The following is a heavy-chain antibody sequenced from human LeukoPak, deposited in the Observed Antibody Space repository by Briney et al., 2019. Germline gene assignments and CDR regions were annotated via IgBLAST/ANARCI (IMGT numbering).Heavy chain of an antibody. D-gene: IGHD1-26*01. Sequence: GGSLRLSCAASGFTFRTYSMKWVRQAPGKGLEWVSYISDSSAMYYADSVRGRFTISRDNAKNSLYLQMNSLRAEDTAVYYCARDPSGGYWGQGTLVTVSS. CDR1: GFTFRTYS. V-gene: IGHV3-48*01. J-gene: IGHJ4*02. CDR3: ARDPSGGY. CDR2: ISDSSAM.